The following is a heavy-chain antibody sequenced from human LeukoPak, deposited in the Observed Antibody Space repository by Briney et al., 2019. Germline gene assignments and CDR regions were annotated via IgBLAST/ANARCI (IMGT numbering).Heavy chain of an antibody. Sequence: GGSLRLSCAASGFTFDDYAMHWVRQAPGKGLEWVSGISWNSGSIGYADSVKGRFTISRDNAKNSLYLQMNSLRAEDMALYYCAKGGYSYGGHFDYWGQGTLVTVSS. CDR1: GFTFDDYA. CDR2: ISWNSGSI. J-gene: IGHJ4*02. V-gene: IGHV3-9*03. CDR3: AKGGYSYGGHFDY. D-gene: IGHD5-18*01.